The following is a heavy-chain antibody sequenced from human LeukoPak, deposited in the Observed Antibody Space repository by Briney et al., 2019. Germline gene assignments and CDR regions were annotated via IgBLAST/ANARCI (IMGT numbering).Heavy chain of an antibody. V-gene: IGHV4-59*08. Sequence: SETLSLTCTVSGGSISSYYWSWIRQPPGKGLEWIGYIYYSGSTNYNPSLKSRVTISVDTSKNQFSLKLSSVTAADTAVYYCARGGKAPGDYWGQGTLVTVSS. CDR1: GGSISSYY. D-gene: IGHD7-27*01. CDR2: IYYSGST. J-gene: IGHJ4*02. CDR3: ARGGKAPGDY.